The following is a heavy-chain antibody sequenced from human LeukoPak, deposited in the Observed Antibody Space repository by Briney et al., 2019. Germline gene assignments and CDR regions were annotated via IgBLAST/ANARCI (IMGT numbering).Heavy chain of an antibody. J-gene: IGHJ4*02. CDR3: AKASGFDSSGYYYFDY. Sequence: GGSLRLSCAASGFTFSSYAMSWVRQAPGKGLEWVSAISGSGGSTYYADSVKGRFTISRDNSKNTLYLQMNSLRAEDTAVYYCAKASGFDSSGYYYFDYWGQGTLVTASS. D-gene: IGHD3-22*01. CDR1: GFTFSSYA. V-gene: IGHV3-23*01. CDR2: ISGSGGST.